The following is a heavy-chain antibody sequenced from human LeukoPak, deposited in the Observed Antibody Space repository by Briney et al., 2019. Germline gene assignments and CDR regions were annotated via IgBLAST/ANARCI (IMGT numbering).Heavy chain of an antibody. J-gene: IGHJ5*02. V-gene: IGHV4-59*01. CDR3: ARDQIGTTMMAWFDP. CDR1: GGSISSYN. CDR2: IYYSGST. D-gene: IGHD1-1*01. Sequence: PSETLSLTCTVSGGSISSYNWSWIRQPPGKGLEWIGYIYYSGSTNYNPSLKSRVTISVDTSKNQFSLKLSSVTAADTAVYYCARDQIGTTMMAWFDPWGQGTLVTVAS.